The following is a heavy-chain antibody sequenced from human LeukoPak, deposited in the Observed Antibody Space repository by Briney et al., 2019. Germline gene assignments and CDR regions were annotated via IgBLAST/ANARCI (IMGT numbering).Heavy chain of an antibody. D-gene: IGHD4-17*01. J-gene: IGHJ4*02. Sequence: GESLKISCKGSGYRFTSYWIGWVRQMPGKGLEWMGIIYPGDSDTRYSPSFQGQVTISADKSISTAYLQWSSLKASDTAMYYCASTTTVTTGFSASFYYWGQGTLVTVSS. V-gene: IGHV5-51*01. CDR2: IYPGDSDT. CDR1: GYRFTSYW. CDR3: ASTTTVTTGFSASFYY.